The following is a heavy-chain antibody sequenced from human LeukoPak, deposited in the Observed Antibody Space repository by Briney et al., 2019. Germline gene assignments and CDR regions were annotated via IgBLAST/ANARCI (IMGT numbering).Heavy chain of an antibody. CDR2: IYSGGST. V-gene: IGHV3-66*01. J-gene: IGHJ2*01. CDR1: GFTVSSNY. Sequence: GESLRLSCAASGFTVSSNYMSWVRQAPGKGLEWVSVIYSGGSTYYADSVKGRFTISRDNAKNSLYLQMNSLRAEDTAVYYCAKVDGSRSAWYLDLWGRGTLVTVSS. D-gene: IGHD5-24*01. CDR3: AKVDGSRSAWYLDL.